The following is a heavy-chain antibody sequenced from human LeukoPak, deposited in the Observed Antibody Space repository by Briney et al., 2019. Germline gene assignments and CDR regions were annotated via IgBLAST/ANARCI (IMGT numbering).Heavy chain of an antibody. Sequence: PGRSLRLSCAASGFTFSSYAMHWVRQAPGKGLEWVAVISYDGSNKYYADSVKGRFTISRDNSKNTLSLQMNSLRAEDTAVYYGARDNRDGNPDYWGQGTLVTVSS. CDR1: GFTFSSYA. CDR3: ARDNRDGNPDY. D-gene: IGHD5-24*01. J-gene: IGHJ4*02. CDR2: ISYDGSNK. V-gene: IGHV3-30-3*01.